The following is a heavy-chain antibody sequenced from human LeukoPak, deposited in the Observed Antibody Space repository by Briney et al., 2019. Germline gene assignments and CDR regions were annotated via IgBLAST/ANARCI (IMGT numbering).Heavy chain of an antibody. CDR3: ARVAPGATDFDY. V-gene: IGHV1-46*01. J-gene: IGHJ4*02. CDR1: GYTFTSYY. CDR2: IHPSGGST. D-gene: IGHD1-26*01. Sequence: ASVKVSCKATGYTFTSYYMHWVRQAPGQVLEWMGIIHPSGGSTSYAQKFQRRVTMTRDTSTSTAYMELSSLRSEDTAVYYCARVAPGATDFDYWGQGTLVTVSS.